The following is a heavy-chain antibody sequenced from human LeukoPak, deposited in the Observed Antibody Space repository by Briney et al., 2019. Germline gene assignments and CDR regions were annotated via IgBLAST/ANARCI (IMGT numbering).Heavy chain of an antibody. J-gene: IGHJ4*02. CDR3: ARDPLDSSGWYQVGDY. V-gene: IGHV3-30*04. CDR1: GFTFSTYA. D-gene: IGHD6-19*01. CDR2: MSFDGSNK. Sequence: PGGSLRLSCAASGFTFSTYAMHWVRQAPGKGLEWVAVMSFDGSNKYYGESVKGRFTISRDNSKDTLYLQMNSLKIEDTAVYYCARDPLDSSGWYQVGDYWGQGTLVTVSS.